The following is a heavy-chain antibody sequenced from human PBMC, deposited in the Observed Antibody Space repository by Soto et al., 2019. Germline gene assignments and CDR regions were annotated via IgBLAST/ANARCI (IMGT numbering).Heavy chain of an antibody. CDR1: GYTFTSYG. CDR3: ARDVSYYYYMDV. CDR2: ISAYNGNT. J-gene: IGHJ6*03. Sequence: QVQLVQSGAEVKKPGASVKVSCKASGYTFTSYGISWVRQAPGQGLEWMGWISAYNGNTNYAQKLQGRITMTTDTATSTAYIQLGSLRSDDDAVYYCARDVSYYYYMDVWGKGTTVTVSS. V-gene: IGHV1-18*01.